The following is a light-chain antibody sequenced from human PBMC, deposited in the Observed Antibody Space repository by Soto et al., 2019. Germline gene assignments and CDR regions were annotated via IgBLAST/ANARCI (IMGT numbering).Light chain of an antibody. J-gene: IGLJ2*01. Sequence: SYELTQPPSVSVAPGKTARITCGGNNIGSKSGHWYQQKPGHAPVLVIYYDSDRPSGIPERFSGSNSGNTATLTISRVEAGDEADYYCQVWDSSSDHVVFGGGTQLTVL. CDR1: NIGSKS. CDR2: YDS. V-gene: IGLV3-21*04. CDR3: QVWDSSSDHVV.